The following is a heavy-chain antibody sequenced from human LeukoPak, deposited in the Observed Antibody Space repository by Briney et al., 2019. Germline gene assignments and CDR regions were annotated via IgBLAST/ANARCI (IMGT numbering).Heavy chain of an antibody. CDR1: GFTFSSYN. CDR3: ARAIYSGYVPPHY. J-gene: IGHJ4*02. CDR2: ISSSDSDI. D-gene: IGHD5-12*01. V-gene: IGHV3-21*01. Sequence: GGSLRLSCAASGFTFSSYNMNWVRQAPGKGLEWVSSISSSDSDIYYADSVKGRFTVSRDNAKNSLYLQMNSLRAGDTAVYYCARAIYSGYVPPHYWGQGTLVTVSS.